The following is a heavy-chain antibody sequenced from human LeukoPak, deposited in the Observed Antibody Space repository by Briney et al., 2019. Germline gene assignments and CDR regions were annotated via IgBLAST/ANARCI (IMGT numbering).Heavy chain of an antibody. CDR2: IYYSGTT. V-gene: IGHV4-59*01. CDR1: GGSISSYY. D-gene: IGHD6-19*01. CDR3: ARGGGGEYSSGWYDY. Sequence: SETLSLTCTVSGGSISSYYWSWLRQPPGKGLEWVGYIYYSGTTNYNPSRKSGVTISVATSKTQFSLNLSSVTAADTAVYYCARGGGGEYSSGWYDYWGQGTLVTVSS. J-gene: IGHJ4*02.